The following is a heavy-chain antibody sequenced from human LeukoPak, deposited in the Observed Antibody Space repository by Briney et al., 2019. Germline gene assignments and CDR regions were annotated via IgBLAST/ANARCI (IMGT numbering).Heavy chain of an antibody. CDR3: ARHYGDYQGFWNY. V-gene: IGHV4-39*01. D-gene: IGHD4-17*01. Sequence: SETLSLTCTVSGGSISSDNFFWGWTRQPPGKGLEWIGSIYYGGSTFYNPYLNSRLSMSIDTSKSQLSLKLSSVTAADTAVYYCARHYGDYQGFWNYWGQGTLVTVSS. J-gene: IGHJ4*02. CDR1: GGSISSDNFF. CDR2: IYYGGST.